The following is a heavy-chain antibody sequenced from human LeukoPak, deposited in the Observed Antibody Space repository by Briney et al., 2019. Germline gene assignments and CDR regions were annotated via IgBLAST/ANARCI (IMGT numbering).Heavy chain of an antibody. V-gene: IGHV1-8*01. CDR1: GYTFTSYD. D-gene: IGHD3-10*01. Sequence: ASVKVSCKASGYTFTSYDINWVRQATGQGLEWMGWMNPNSGNTGYAQKFQGRVTMTRNTSISTAYMELSSLRSEDTAVYYCARAITMVRGATYAPYYYYYYMDVWGKGTTVTISS. J-gene: IGHJ6*03. CDR3: ARAITMVRGATYAPYYYYYYMDV. CDR2: MNPNSGNT.